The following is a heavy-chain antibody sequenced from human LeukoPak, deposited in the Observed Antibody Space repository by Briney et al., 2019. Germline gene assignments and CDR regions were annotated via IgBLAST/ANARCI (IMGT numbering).Heavy chain of an antibody. J-gene: IGHJ4*02. CDR3: AKGRGGSSYSTLDS. CDR1: GFTFSNYA. Sequence: GGSLRLSCAASGFTFSNYAMSWVRQAPGKGLEWVSSFSGSGGTTYYADSVKGRFTISRDSSKNTLYLEMNSLRVEDTAVYYCAKGRGGSSYSTLDSWGQGTLVTVSS. V-gene: IGHV3-23*01. CDR2: FSGSGGTT. D-gene: IGHD2-15*01.